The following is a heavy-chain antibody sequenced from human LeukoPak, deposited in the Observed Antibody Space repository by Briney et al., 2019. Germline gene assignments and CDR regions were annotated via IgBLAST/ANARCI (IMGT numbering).Heavy chain of an antibody. J-gene: IGHJ4*02. CDR3: ARGYYGSGSYYIDY. D-gene: IGHD3-10*01. Sequence: ASVKVSCKASGYTFTSYDINWVRQATGQGLEWMGWMNPNSGNTGYAQKFQGRVTMTRNTSISTAYMELSSLRSEDMAVYYCARGYYGSGSYYIDYWGQGTLVTVSS. V-gene: IGHV1-8*01. CDR2: MNPNSGNT. CDR1: GYTFTSYD.